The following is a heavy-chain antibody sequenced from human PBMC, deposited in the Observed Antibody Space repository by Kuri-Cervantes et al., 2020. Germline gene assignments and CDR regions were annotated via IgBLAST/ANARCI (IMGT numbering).Heavy chain of an antibody. CDR2: IWYDGSNK. J-gene: IGHJ6*02. CDR3: LSHVVVPAAKEYYYYYGMDV. V-gene: IGHV3-33*01. D-gene: IGHD2-2*01. Sequence: GESLKISCAASGFTFSSYGMHWVRQAPGKGLEWVAVIWYDGSNKYYADSVKGRFTISRDNSKNTLYLQMNSLKTEDTAVYYCLSHVVVPAAKEYYYYYGMDVWGQGTTVTVSS. CDR1: GFTFSSYG.